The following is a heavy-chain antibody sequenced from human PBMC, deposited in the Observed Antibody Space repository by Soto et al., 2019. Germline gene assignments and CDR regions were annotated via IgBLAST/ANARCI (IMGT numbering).Heavy chain of an antibody. Sequence: QVQLVQSGAEVKKPGASVKVSCKAYGYTFSSYGLSWVRQAPGQGLEWMGWISAYSGNTVYTKRFKGRLTMATDTSTGTAYMELRSLRSDDTAVYYCARDFYQSSGYCDYWGQGTLVTVSS. J-gene: IGHJ4*02. CDR3: ARDFYQSSGYCDY. D-gene: IGHD3-22*01. CDR1: GYTFSSYG. CDR2: ISAYSGNT. V-gene: IGHV1-18*01.